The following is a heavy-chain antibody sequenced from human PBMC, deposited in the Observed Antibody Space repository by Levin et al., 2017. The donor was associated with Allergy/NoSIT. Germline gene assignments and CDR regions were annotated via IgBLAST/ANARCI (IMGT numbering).Heavy chain of an antibody. V-gene: IGHV1-2*02. Sequence: GESLKISCKASGYTFTGYYMHWVRQAPGQGLEWMGWINPNSGGTNYAQKFQGRVTMTRDTSISTAYMELSRLRSDDTAVYYCARLTGEYPPPGAMVTGGPNWFDPWGQGTLVTVSS. CDR3: ARLTGEYPPPGAMVTGGPNWFDP. D-gene: IGHD5-18*01. CDR2: INPNSGGT. J-gene: IGHJ5*02. CDR1: GYTFTGYY.